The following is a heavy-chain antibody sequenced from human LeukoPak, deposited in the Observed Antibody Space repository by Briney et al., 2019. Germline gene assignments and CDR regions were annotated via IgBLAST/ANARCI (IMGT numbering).Heavy chain of an antibody. Sequence: GGSLRLSCAASGFTFSDHYMSWIRQAPGKGLEWISYISSGGAIYYADSVKGRFTISRDNAKNSLYLQMNGLRAEDKAVYYCARRLYNAFDIWGQGTMVTVSS. J-gene: IGHJ3*02. CDR3: ARRLYNAFDI. D-gene: IGHD3-10*01. V-gene: IGHV3-11*01. CDR1: GFTFSDHY. CDR2: ISSGGAI.